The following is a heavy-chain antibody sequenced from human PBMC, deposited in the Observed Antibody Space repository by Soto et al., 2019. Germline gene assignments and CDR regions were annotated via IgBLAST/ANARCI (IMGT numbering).Heavy chain of an antibody. CDR1: GFTFSSYA. CDR3: AKVRGGSSSSTQKYYYYYYGMDV. CDR2: ISGSGGST. V-gene: IGHV3-23*01. Sequence: GGSLRLSCAASGFTFSSYAMSWVRQAPGKGLEWVSAISGSGGSTYYADSVKGRFTISRDNSKNTLYLQMNSLRAEDTAVYYCAKVRGGSSSSTQKYYYYYYGMDVWGQGTTVTVSS. J-gene: IGHJ6*02. D-gene: IGHD6-6*01.